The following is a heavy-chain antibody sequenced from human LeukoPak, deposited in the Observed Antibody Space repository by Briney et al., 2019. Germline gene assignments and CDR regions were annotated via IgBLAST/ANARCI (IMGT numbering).Heavy chain of an antibody. J-gene: IGHJ4*02. Sequence: SETLSLTCAVYGGSFSGYYWSWLRQPAGKGLEWIGHMNTTGSTKYDPSLKSRVTISVDTSNNQFSLKVSSVTAADTAVYYCARDWDYWGQGTLVTVSS. CDR1: GGSFSGYY. V-gene: IGHV4-4*07. CDR2: MNTTGST. CDR3: ARDWDY.